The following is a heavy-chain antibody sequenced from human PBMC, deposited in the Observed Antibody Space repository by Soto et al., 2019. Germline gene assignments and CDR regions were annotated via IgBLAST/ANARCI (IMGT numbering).Heavy chain of an antibody. V-gene: IGHV3-30-3*01. CDR2: ISFDGSKK. J-gene: IGHJ3*02. D-gene: IGHD1-1*01. CDR1: GFTISSYA. CDR3: ARGRWRDGTTYYFQDALDI. Sequence: QVQLVESGGGVVQPGTSLRLSCAVSGFTISSYAMHWVRQAPGKGLEWVTIISFDGSKKYYADAVEGRFTISRDTSTNTVYLQMNSLRAEDTAMYYCARGRWRDGTTYYFQDALDIWGQGTMVTVSS.